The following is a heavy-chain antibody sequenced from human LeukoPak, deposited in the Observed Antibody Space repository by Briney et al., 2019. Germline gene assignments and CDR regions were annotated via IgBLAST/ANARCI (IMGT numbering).Heavy chain of an antibody. V-gene: IGHV6-1*01. Sequence: SQTLSLICAISGDSVSSNSAAWNWIRQSPSRGLEWLGRTYYRSKWYNEYASSVKSRITIDPDTSQNQFSLQLNSVTPEDTAVYFCARSKGYFDLWGRGTLVTVSS. CDR1: GDSVSSNSAA. D-gene: IGHD4-11*01. J-gene: IGHJ2*01. CDR3: ARSKGYFDL. CDR2: TYYRSKWYN.